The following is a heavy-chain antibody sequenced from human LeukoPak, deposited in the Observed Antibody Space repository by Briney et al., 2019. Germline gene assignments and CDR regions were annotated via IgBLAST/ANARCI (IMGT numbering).Heavy chain of an antibody. CDR3: ARLGRGFGELSFDY. J-gene: IGHJ4*02. V-gene: IGHV1-3*01. Sequence: ASVKVSCKASGYTFTSYAMHWVRQAPGQRLEWMGWINAGNGNTKYSQKFQGRVTITRDTSACTAYMELSSLRSEDTAVYYCARLGRGFGELSFDYWGQGTLVTVSS. CDR2: INAGNGNT. D-gene: IGHD3-10*01. CDR1: GYTFTSYA.